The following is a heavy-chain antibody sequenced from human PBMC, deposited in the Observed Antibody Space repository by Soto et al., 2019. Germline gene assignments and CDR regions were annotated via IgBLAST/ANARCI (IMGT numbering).Heavy chain of an antibody. V-gene: IGHV1-18*01. CDR2: ISAYNGNT. CDR1: GYTFTSYG. J-gene: IGHJ5*02. CDR3: ARSPVVKIHQLLELSAWFDP. D-gene: IGHD2-2*01. Sequence: ASVKVSCKASGYTFTSYGISWVRQAPGQGLEWMGWISAYNGNTNYAQKLQGRVTMTTDTSTSTAYMELRSLRSDDTAVYYCARSPVVKIHQLLELSAWFDPWGQGTQVTVSS.